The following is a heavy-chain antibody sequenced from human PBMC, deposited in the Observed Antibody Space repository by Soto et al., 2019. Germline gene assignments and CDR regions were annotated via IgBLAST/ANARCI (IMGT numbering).Heavy chain of an antibody. V-gene: IGHV4-59*01. CDR1: GGSISSYY. D-gene: IGHD2-21*01. Sequence: SETLSLTCTVSGGSISSYYWSWIRQPPGKGLEWIGYIYYSGSTNYNPSLKSRVTISVDTSKNQFSLKLIFLTAADTAVYYCARGPPLLWWSQGTLVTVSS. CDR3: ARGPPLLW. J-gene: IGHJ4*02. CDR2: IYYSGST.